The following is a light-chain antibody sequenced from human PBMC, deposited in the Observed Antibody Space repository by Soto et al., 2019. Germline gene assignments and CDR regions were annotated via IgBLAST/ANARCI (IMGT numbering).Light chain of an antibody. CDR2: GNS. J-gene: IGLJ2*01. CDR3: QSYDSSLRV. Sequence: QSVLTQPPSVSGAPGQRVTISCTGSSSNIGAGYDVRWYQQLPGTAPKLLIYGNSNRPSGVPDRFSGSKSGTSASLAITGLQAEDEADYYCQSYDSSLRVFGGGTKVTVL. CDR1: SSNIGAGYD. V-gene: IGLV1-40*01.